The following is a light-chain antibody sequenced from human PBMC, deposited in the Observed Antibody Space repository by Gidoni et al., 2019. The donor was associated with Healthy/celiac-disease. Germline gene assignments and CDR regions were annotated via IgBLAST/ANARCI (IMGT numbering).Light chain of an antibody. Sequence: EIVLKQFPGTLSLSPGERATLSCRASQSVSSSYLAWYQQKPGQAPRLLIYGASSRATGIPDRFSGSGSGTDFTLTISRLEPEDFAVYYCQQYGSSPLFTFGPGTKVDIK. J-gene: IGKJ3*01. V-gene: IGKV3-20*01. CDR2: GAS. CDR3: QQYGSSPLFT. CDR1: QSVSSSY.